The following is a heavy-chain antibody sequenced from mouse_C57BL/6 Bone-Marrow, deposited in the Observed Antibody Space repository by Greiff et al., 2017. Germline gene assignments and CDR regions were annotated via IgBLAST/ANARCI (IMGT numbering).Heavy chain of an antibody. V-gene: IGHV1-80*01. CDR2: IYPGDGDT. D-gene: IGHD2-2*01. CDR1: GYAFSSYW. J-gene: IGHJ4*01. Sequence: LQQSGASVKISCKASGYAFSSYWLNWVKQRPGKGLEWIGQIYPGDGDTNYNGKFKGKATLTADKSSITVYMHHSSLTSEDAAVYFCARSVLWLRRFDYWGQGTSVTVSS. CDR3: ARSVLWLRRFDY.